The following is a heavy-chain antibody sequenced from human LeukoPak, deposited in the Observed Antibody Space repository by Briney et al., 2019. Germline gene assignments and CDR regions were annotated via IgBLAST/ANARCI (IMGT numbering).Heavy chain of an antibody. CDR2: IYYSGST. CDR1: GGSVSSGSYY. CDR3: ARVEGYCSSTSCYGWGDYYYGMDV. D-gene: IGHD2-2*01. V-gene: IGHV4-61*01. Sequence: SETLSLACTVSGGSVSSGSYYWSWIRQPPGKGLEWIGYIYYSGSTNYNPSLKSRVTISVDTSKNQFSLKLSSVTAADTAVYYSARVEGYCSSTSCYGWGDYYYGMDVWGQGTTVTVSS. J-gene: IGHJ6*02.